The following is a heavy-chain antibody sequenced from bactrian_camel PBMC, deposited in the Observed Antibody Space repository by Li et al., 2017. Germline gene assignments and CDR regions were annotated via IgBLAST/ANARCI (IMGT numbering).Heavy chain of an antibody. CDR1: SNRLRTFC. Sequence: HVQLVESGGGSVQPGGPLRLACAVSSNRLRTFCMGWFRQRPGKAREVVAAIDNTGTTLYADSLRGRFTISKDKRTDTVYLQMDNLNPDDTALYSCKTDGTEAGALHSSCYRYNYWGQGTQVTVS. V-gene: IGHV3S53*01. CDR3: KTDGTEAGALHSSCYRYNY. CDR2: IDNTGTT. J-gene: IGHJ4*01. D-gene: IGHD2*01.